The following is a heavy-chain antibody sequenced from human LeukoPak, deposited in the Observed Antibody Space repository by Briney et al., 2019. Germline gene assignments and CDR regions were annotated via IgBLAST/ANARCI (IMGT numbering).Heavy chain of an antibody. J-gene: IGHJ4*02. Sequence: ASVKVSCKASGSTFTSYYMHWVRQAPGQGLEWMGIINPSGGSTSYAQKFQGRVTMTRDTSTSTVYMELSSLRSEDTAVYYFSKPTTAYDILTGRHPTFDYWGQGTLVTVSS. CDR3: SKPTTAYDILTGRHPTFDY. D-gene: IGHD3-9*01. V-gene: IGHV1-46*01. CDR1: GSTFTSYY. CDR2: INPSGGST.